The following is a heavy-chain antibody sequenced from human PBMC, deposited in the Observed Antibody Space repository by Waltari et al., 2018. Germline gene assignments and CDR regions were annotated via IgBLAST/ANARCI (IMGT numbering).Heavy chain of an antibody. D-gene: IGHD6-13*01. CDR3: ARREQQLVTFDY. J-gene: IGHJ4*02. CDR2: IYHSGST. V-gene: IGHV4-38-2*01. Sequence: QVQLQESGPGLVKPSETLSLTCAVSGYSISSGYYWGWIRQPPGKGLEWIGSIYHSGSTYYNPSLKSRVTISVDTSKNQFSLKLSSVTAADTAVYYCARREQQLVTFDYWGQGTLVIVSS. CDR1: GYSISSGYY.